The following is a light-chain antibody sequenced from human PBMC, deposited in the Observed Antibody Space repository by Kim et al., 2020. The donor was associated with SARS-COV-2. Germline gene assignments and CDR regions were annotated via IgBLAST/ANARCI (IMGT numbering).Light chain of an antibody. Sequence: GQTVTIFCSGSDSNIGSSTVNRYQHLPGAAPTLLIYTNHVRPSWVPDRFSGSASGTSASLAISGLRSDDEADYYCAAWDASLNGYVFGTGTKVTVL. J-gene: IGLJ1*01. CDR3: AAWDASLNGYV. CDR2: TNH. V-gene: IGLV1-44*01. CDR1: DSNIGSST.